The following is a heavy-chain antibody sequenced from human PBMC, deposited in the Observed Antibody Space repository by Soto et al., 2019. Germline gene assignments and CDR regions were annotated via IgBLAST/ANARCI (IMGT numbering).Heavy chain of an antibody. CDR2: IKSKTDGGTT. J-gene: IGHJ4*02. Sequence: PGGSLRLSCAASGFTFSNAWMNWVRQAPGKGLEWVGRIKSKTDGGTTDYAAPVKGRFTISRDDSKNTLYLQMNSLKTEDTAVYYCTNSWYYYDSSGTGHDIDYWGQGTLVTVSS. CDR1: GFTFSNAW. CDR3: TNSWYYYDSSGTGHDIDY. V-gene: IGHV3-15*07. D-gene: IGHD3-22*01.